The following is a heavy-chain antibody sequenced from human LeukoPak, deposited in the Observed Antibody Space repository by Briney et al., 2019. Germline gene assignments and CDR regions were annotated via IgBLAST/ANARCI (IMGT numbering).Heavy chain of an antibody. CDR1: GFTFSDYY. Sequence: GGSLRLSCAASGFTFSDYYMSWIRQAPGKGLEWVSYISSSGSTIYYADSVKGRFTISRDNAKNSLYLQMNSLRAEDTAVYYCAKDQYYYDSRGYYAYYYYYYMDVWGKGTTVTISS. J-gene: IGHJ6*03. CDR2: ISSSGSTI. V-gene: IGHV3-11*04. D-gene: IGHD3-22*01. CDR3: AKDQYYYDSRGYYAYYYYYYMDV.